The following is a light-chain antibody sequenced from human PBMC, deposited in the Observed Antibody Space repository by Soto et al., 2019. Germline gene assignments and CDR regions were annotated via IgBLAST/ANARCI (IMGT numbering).Light chain of an antibody. V-gene: IGKV1-33*01. CDR1: QDINIY. CDR3: QQYGNLPHS. Sequence: DIQMTQSPSSLSAFVGDRVTITCQASQDINIYLNWYQQRPGKAPKLLIYDASNLATSIPSRFSGGRSESDFTVTISTLQTEDTETYYCQQYGNLPHSFGGGTKVEIK. J-gene: IGKJ4*01. CDR2: DAS.